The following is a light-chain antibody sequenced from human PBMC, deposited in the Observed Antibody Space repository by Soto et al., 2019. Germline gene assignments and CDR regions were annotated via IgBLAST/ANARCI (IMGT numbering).Light chain of an antibody. CDR3: QYYSSVIT. CDR1: QGISNF. V-gene: IGKV1-27*01. J-gene: IGKJ5*01. Sequence: DIQMTQSPSSLSASVGDRVTITFRASQGISNFLAWYQQKPVKVPKLLLSAASSLQSGVPSRFSGSGSGTEFSNTITSIIPEHVATYYCQYYSSVITFGQGTRLEIK. CDR2: AAS.